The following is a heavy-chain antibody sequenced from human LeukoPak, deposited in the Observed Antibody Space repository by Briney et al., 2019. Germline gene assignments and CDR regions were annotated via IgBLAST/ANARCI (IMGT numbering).Heavy chain of an antibody. CDR2: ISYDGSNK. CDR1: GFTFSSYA. V-gene: IGHV3-30*04. CDR3: ARVRSPRYFDY. J-gene: IGHJ4*02. Sequence: GGSLRLSCAASGFTFSSYAMHWVRQAPGKGLEWVAVISYDGSNKYYADSVKGRFTISRDNSKNTLYLQTNSLRTEDTAVYYCARVRSPRYFDYWGQGTLVTVSS.